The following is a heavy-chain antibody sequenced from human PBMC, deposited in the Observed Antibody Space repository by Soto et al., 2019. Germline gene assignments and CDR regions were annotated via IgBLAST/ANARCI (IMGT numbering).Heavy chain of an antibody. CDR2: ISSNGVST. V-gene: IGHV3-64*02. D-gene: IGHD6-6*01. CDR3: ASGRQLGWYFDL. CDR1: GFTFSSYA. J-gene: IGHJ2*01. Sequence: EVQLVESGEGLVQPGGSLRLSCAASGFTFSSYAMHWVRQAPGKGLEYVSAISSNGVSTYYADSVKGRFTISRDNYKNKLYLQMGSLRAEDMAVYYCASGRQLGWYFDLWGRGTLVTVSS.